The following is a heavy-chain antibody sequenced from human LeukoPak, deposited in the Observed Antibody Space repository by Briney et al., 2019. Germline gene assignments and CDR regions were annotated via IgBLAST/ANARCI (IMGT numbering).Heavy chain of an antibody. D-gene: IGHD2-2*01. J-gene: IGHJ3*02. CDR1: GFTFSSYW. V-gene: IGHV3-7*01. CDR3: AREDGICSSTSCYAFDI. CDR2: IKQDGSEK. Sequence: GGSLRLSCAASGFTFSSYWMSWVRQAPGKGQEWVANIKQDGSEKYYVDSVKGRFTISRDNAKNSLYLQMNSLRAEDTAVYYCAREDGICSSTSCYAFDIWGQGTMVTVSS.